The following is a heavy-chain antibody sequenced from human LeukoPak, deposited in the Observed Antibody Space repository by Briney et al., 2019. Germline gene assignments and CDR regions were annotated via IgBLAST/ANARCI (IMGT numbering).Heavy chain of an antibody. CDR2: ISAYNGNT. CDR1: GYTFTSYG. D-gene: IGHD3-9*01. Sequence: ALVKVSCKASGYTFTSYGISWVRQAPGQGLEWMGWISAYNGNTNYAQKLQGRVTMTTDTSSSTAYMELRSLRSDDTAVYYCAREGNDILTGYLVDPWGQGTLVTVSS. J-gene: IGHJ5*02. V-gene: IGHV1-18*01. CDR3: AREGNDILTGYLVDP.